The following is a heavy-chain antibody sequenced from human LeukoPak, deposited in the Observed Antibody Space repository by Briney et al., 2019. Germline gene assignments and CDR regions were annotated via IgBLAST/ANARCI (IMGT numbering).Heavy chain of an antibody. CDR3: ARDSGMKQQLDYFDY. CDR2: INPSGGST. CDR1: GYTFTSYY. D-gene: IGHD6-13*01. V-gene: IGHV1-46*01. Sequence: AAVKETLMSSGYTFTSYYMHGVRQPPGQGLEWMGIINPSGGSTSYTQNFQGRVAMTRDTSTSAVYMELSSLRSEDTAVYYCARDSGMKQQLDYFDYWG. J-gene: IGHJ4*01.